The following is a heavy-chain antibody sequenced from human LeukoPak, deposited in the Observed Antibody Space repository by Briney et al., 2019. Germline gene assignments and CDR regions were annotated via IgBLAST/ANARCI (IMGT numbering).Heavy chain of an antibody. CDR1: GYTFTSYD. Sequence: GASVTVSCTASGYTFTSYDINWVRQATGQGLEWMGWMSPNSDNTGYAQKFQGRVTFTRDTSISTAYMELRSLTSEDTAVYYCARDYGGSSGWFDPWGQGTLVTVSS. V-gene: IGHV1-8*01. CDR2: MSPNSDNT. D-gene: IGHD4-23*01. J-gene: IGHJ5*02. CDR3: ARDYGGSSGWFDP.